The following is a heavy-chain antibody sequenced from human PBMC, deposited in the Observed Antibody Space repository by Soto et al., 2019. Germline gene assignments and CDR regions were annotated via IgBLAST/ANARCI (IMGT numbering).Heavy chain of an antibody. J-gene: IGHJ6*02. Sequence: QVQLQESGPGLVKPSGTLSLTCAVSGGSISSSNWWSWVRQPPGKGLEWLGEIYHSGSTNYNPSLKSRITIAVDKSKNQCSLTLSSVTAADTAVYYCARSGRGTTEAGSYYYYGMDVWGQGTTVTVSS. D-gene: IGHD3-10*01. CDR2: IYHSGST. V-gene: IGHV4-4*02. CDR3: ARSGRGTTEAGSYYYYGMDV. CDR1: GGSISSSNW.